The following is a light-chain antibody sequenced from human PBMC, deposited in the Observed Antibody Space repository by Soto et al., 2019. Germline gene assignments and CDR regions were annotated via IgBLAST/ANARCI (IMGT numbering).Light chain of an antibody. Sequence: DIPMTQSPSTLSASVGDRVTITCRASQSISNWLAWYQQKPRKAPKLLIYHASSLQTGVPSRFSGSGSGTEFTLTITGLQPDDFATYYCQQYDSFSWTFGQGTKLEIK. CDR1: QSISNW. CDR2: HAS. J-gene: IGKJ1*01. CDR3: QQYDSFSWT. V-gene: IGKV1-5*01.